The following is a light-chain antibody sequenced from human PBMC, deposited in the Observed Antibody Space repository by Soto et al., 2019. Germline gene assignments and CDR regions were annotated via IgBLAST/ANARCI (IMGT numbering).Light chain of an antibody. J-gene: IGKJ2*01. CDR1: QNIGSN. Sequence: EVVMRQSPATLSASPGERVILSCRASQNIGSNLAWYQQRPGQAPRLLMYGASTRATETPARFSGSGSATDFTLTISSLQSEDFAVYYCQQYNNWPPYTFGQGTKVDIK. CDR2: GAS. V-gene: IGKV3-15*01. CDR3: QQYNNWPPYT.